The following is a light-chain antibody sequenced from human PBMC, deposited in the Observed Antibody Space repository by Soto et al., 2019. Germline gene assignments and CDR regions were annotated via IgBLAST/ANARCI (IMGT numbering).Light chain of an antibody. V-gene: IGKV1-33*01. CDR2: DAS. CDR3: QQSDSLPIT. CDR1: QDISNY. J-gene: IGKJ5*01. Sequence: DIQMTQSPSSLSASVGDRVTITCRASQDISNYLNWYQQRPGKAPKLLIYDASNLERGVPSRFSGTRSGSHFTFALTSLQPDDVATYYCQQSDSLPITFGQGTRLEI.